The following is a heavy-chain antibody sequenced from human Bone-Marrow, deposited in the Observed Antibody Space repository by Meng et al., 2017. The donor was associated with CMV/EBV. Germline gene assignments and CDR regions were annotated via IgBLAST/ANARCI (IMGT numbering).Heavy chain of an antibody. CDR2: IKQDGSEK. D-gene: IGHD3-3*01. V-gene: IGHV3-7*01. J-gene: IGHJ4*02. Sequence: GESLKISCAASGFTFDDYGMSWVRQAPGKGLEWVANIKQDGSEKYYVDSVKGRFTISRDNAKNSLYLQMNSLRAEDTAVYYCARYTYYDFWSGYLGFDYWGQGTLVTVSS. CDR1: GFTFDDYG. CDR3: ARYTYYDFWSGYLGFDY.